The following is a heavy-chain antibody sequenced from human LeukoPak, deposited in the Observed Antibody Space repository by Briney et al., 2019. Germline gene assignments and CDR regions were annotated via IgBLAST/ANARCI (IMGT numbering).Heavy chain of an antibody. Sequence: ASVKVSCKASGYTFTVYHLHWVRLPPGPGLEWMGWINPNCGGTNYAQKFHDWVTMTRATSISTAYMGLGRVRSDATAVYYSARDQRADPNFDYWGQGTLVTVSS. CDR3: ARDQRADPNFDY. CDR1: GYTFTVYH. V-gene: IGHV1-2*04. J-gene: IGHJ4*02. CDR2: INPNCGGT. D-gene: IGHD6-19*01.